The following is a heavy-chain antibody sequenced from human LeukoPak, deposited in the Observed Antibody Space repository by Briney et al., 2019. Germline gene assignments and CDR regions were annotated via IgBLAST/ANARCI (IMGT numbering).Heavy chain of an antibody. J-gene: IGHJ4*02. D-gene: IGHD3-10*01. CDR2: IYYSGST. Sequence: SETLSLTCTVSGGSISSGDYYWSWIRQPPGKGLEWIGYIYYSGSTYYNPSLKSRVTISVDTSKNQFSLKLSSVTAADTAVYYCARDSTDITMVRGVISYWGQGTLVTVSS. V-gene: IGHV4-30-4*01. CDR1: GGSISSGDYY. CDR3: ARDSTDITMVRGVISY.